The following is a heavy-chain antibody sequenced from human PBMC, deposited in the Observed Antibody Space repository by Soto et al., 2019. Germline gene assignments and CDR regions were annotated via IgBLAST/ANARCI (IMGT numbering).Heavy chain of an antibody. CDR1: GFTFSNAW. J-gene: IGHJ6*02. V-gene: IGHV3-15*07. CDR3: TSNYGSSAYYYYYGMDV. Sequence: GGSLRLSCAASGFTFSNAWMNWVRQAPGKGLEWVGRIKSKTDGGTTDYAAPVKGRFTISRDDSKNTLYLQMNSLKTEDTAVYYCTSNYGSSAYYYYYGMDVWGQGTTVTVSS. CDR2: IKSKTDGGTT. D-gene: IGHD4-17*01.